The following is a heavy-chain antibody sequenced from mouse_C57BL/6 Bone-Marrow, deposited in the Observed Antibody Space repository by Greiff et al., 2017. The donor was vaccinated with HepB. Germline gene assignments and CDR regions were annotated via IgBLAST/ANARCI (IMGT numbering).Heavy chain of an antibody. V-gene: IGHV14-4*01. D-gene: IGHD2-2*01. CDR3: TTSAYGYGRFAY. J-gene: IGHJ3*01. CDR1: GFNIKDDY. Sequence: EVQLQQSGAELVRPGASVKLSCTASGFNIKDDYMHWVKQRPEQGLEWIGWIDPENGDTEYASKFQGKATITADTSSNTAYLQLSSLTSADTAVYYGTTSAYGYGRFAYGGQGTRVTVSA. CDR2: IDPENGDT.